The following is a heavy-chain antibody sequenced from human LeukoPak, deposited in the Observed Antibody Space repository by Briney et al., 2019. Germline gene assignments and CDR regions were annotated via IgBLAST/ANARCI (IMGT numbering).Heavy chain of an antibody. CDR2: IYYSGST. V-gene: IGHV4-59*01. CDR3: ARGLRLGFGELLPTFDY. CDR1: GGSISSYY. D-gene: IGHD3-10*01. J-gene: IGHJ4*02. Sequence: SETLSLTCTVSGGSISSYYWSWIRQPPGKGLEWIGYIYYSGSTNYNPSLKSRVTISVDTSKNQFSLKLSSVTAADTAVYYCARGLRLGFGELLPTFDYWGQGTLVTVSS.